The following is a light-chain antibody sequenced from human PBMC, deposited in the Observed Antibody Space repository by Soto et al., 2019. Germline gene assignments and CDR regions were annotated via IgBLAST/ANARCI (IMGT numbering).Light chain of an antibody. CDR1: QSVSSN. CDR2: GAS. CDR3: QQYNNWPPIN. J-gene: IGKJ5*01. Sequence: EIVMTQSPATLSVSPGERATLSCRASQSVSSNLAWYQQKPGQAPRLLIYGASTRATGIPARFSGSGSGTEFTLTISSLQSEDFAAYYCQQYNNWPPINFGQGTRRRL. V-gene: IGKV3-15*01.